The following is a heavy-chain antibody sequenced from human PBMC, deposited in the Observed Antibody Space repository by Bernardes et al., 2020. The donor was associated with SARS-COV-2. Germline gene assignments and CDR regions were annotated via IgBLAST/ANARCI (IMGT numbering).Heavy chain of an antibody. V-gene: IGHV3-30*18. J-gene: IGHJ4*02. CDR2: ISYDGSNK. CDR3: AKDREAQWLGPFDY. CDR1: GFTFSSYG. Sequence: GGSLRLSCAASGFTFSSYGMHWVRQAPGKGLEWVAVISYDGSNKYYADSVKGRFTISRDNSKNTLYLQINSLRSEDTAVYYCAKDREAQWLGPFDYWGQGTLVTVSS. D-gene: IGHD6-19*01.